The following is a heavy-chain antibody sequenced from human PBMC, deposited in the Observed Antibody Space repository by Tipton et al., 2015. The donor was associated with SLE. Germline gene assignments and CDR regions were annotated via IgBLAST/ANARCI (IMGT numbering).Heavy chain of an antibody. J-gene: IGHJ6*03. Sequence: LRLSCTVSGYSISSGSYFWSWIRQPAGKGLEWIGRIYASGYTNYNPSLKSRVTMSVDTSKNQFSLKLSSVTAADSAVYYCARGGDFWSGPTSNYYFYYYMDVWGKGTTVTVSS. CDR1: GYSISSGSYF. CDR3: ARGGDFWSGPTSNYYFYYYMDV. V-gene: IGHV4-61*02. CDR2: IYASGYT. D-gene: IGHD3-3*01.